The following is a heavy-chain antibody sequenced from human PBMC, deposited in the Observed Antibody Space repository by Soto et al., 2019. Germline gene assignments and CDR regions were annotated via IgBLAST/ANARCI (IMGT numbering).Heavy chain of an antibody. CDR1: GGTFSSYT. V-gene: IGHV1-69*04. Sequence: SVKVSCKASGGTFSSYTISWVRQAPGQGLEWMGRIIPILGIANYAQKFQGRVTMTTDTSTTTGYMELRSLRSDDTAVYYCARDRPTSSIRARDYYYAMDVWGQGTTVTVSS. CDR3: ARDRPTSSIRARDYYYAMDV. J-gene: IGHJ6*01. CDR2: IIPILGIA. D-gene: IGHD6-6*01.